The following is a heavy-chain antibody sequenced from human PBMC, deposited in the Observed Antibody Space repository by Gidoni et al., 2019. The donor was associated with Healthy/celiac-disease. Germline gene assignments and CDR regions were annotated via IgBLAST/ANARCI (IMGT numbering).Heavy chain of an antibody. V-gene: IGHV3-11*05. D-gene: IGHD6-6*01. Sequence: QVQLVESGGGLVKPGGSLRLSCAASGFTFSDYYMSWIRKAPGKGLEWVSYISSSSSYTNYADSVKGRFTISRDNAKNSLYLQMNSLRAEDTAVYYCARVAARPVYYYGMDVWGQGTTVTVSS. J-gene: IGHJ6*02. CDR2: ISSSSSYT. CDR3: ARVAARPVYYYGMDV. CDR1: GFTFSDYY.